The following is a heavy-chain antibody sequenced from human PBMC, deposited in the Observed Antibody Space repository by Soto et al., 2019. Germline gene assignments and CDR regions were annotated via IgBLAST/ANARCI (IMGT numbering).Heavy chain of an antibody. CDR3: ARDGDYYDSSPAYIDY. CDR1: GFTFSSYG. Sequence: GGSLRLSCAASGFTFSSYGMHWVRQAPGKGLEWVAVIWYDGSNKYYADSVKGRFTISRDNSKNTLYLQMNSLRAEDTAVYYCARDGDYYDSSPAYIDYWGQGTRVTVSS. CDR2: IWYDGSNK. J-gene: IGHJ4*02. D-gene: IGHD3-22*01. V-gene: IGHV3-33*01.